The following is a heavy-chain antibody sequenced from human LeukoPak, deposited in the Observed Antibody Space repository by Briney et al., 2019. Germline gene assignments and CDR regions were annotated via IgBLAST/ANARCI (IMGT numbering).Heavy chain of an antibody. V-gene: IGHV3-11*01. J-gene: IGHJ5*02. CDR3: ARSKVPDIVVVPAAQVPGLNWFDP. CDR1: GFTFSDYY. Sequence: PGGSLRLSCAASGFTFSDYYMSWIRQAPGKGLEWVSYISSSGSTIYYADSVKGRFTISRDNAKNSLYLQMNSLRAEDTAVYYCARSKVPDIVVVPAAQVPGLNWFDPWGQGTLVTVSS. D-gene: IGHD2-2*01. CDR2: ISSSGSTI.